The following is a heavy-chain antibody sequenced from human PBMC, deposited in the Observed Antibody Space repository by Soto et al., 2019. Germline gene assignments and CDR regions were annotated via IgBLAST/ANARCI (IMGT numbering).Heavy chain of an antibody. CDR2: TYYRSKWYN. D-gene: IGHD3-22*01. Sequence: PSQTLSLTCAISGDSVSSNSAAWNWIRQSPSRGLEWLGRTYYRSKWYNDCAVSVKSRITINPDTSKNQFSLQLNSVTPEDTAVYYCARVSLYYDSSGPSKNWFDPWGQGTLVTVSS. J-gene: IGHJ5*02. V-gene: IGHV6-1*01. CDR1: GDSVSSNSAA. CDR3: ARVSLYYDSSGPSKNWFDP.